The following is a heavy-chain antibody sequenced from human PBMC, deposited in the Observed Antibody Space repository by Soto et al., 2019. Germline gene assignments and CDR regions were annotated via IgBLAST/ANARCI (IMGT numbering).Heavy chain of an antibody. CDR1: GFTFSTSS. Sequence: EVQVLESGGDLVQPGGSLRLTCSVSGFTFSTSSMNWVRQAPGKALEWVSSISGSGDITYYADSVKGRFTTSRDNSKSTVYLQMNSLRVEDTAVYHCANGLDTSIADAFDIWCQGTMVTVSS. CDR3: ANGLDTSIADAFDI. V-gene: IGHV3-23*01. J-gene: IGHJ3*02. D-gene: IGHD3-16*01. CDR2: ISGSGDIT.